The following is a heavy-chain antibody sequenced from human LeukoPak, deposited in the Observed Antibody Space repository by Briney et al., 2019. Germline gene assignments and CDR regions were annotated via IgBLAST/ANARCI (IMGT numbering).Heavy chain of an antibody. CDR1: GFTFSNYW. CDR3: ARDPRVHDY. CDR2: INQDGSEK. D-gene: IGHD1-1*01. V-gene: IGHV3-7*01. Sequence: GGSLRLSCAASGFTFSNYWMSWVRQAPGKGLEWVVNINQDGSEKYYVDSVKGRFTISRDNAKNSLYLQMNSLRAEDTAIYYCARDPRVHDYWGQGTLVTVSS. J-gene: IGHJ4*02.